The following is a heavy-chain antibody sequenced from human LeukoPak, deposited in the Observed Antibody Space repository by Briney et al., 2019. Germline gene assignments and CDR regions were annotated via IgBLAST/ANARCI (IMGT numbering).Heavy chain of an antibody. D-gene: IGHD4-17*01. Sequence: ASVKVSCKASGYTFTTFGISWVRQAPGQGLEWMGWIRTYNGHTDYAQNLQGRVNMTTDTSTNTAYMELRSLRSDDTAVYYCARDYEDYGVVYYYGMDVWGQGTTVTVSS. V-gene: IGHV1-18*01. J-gene: IGHJ6*02. CDR1: GYTFTTFG. CDR2: IRTYNGHT. CDR3: ARDYEDYGVVYYYGMDV.